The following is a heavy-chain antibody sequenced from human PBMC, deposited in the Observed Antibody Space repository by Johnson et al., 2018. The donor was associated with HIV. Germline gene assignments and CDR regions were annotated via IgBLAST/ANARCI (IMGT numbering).Heavy chain of an antibody. Sequence: QVQLVESGGGLVQPGGSLRLSCAASGFTFSSYAMHWVRQAPGKGLEWVAVISYDGSNKYYADSVKGRFTISRDNSKNTLYLQMNSLRAEDTAVYYCAKDQHGPLVPTVMRDDAFDIWGQGTMVTVSS. J-gene: IGHJ3*02. CDR1: GFTFSSYA. V-gene: IGHV3-30-3*01. CDR3: AKDQHGPLVPTVMRDDAFDI. CDR2: ISYDGSNK. D-gene: IGHD5-12*01.